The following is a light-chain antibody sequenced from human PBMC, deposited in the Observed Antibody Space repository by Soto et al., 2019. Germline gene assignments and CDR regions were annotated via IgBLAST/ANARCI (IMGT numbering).Light chain of an antibody. CDR1: QSVGRSF. J-gene: IGKJ5*01. CDR2: GAS. CDR3: QQYGSSPIT. Sequence: EIVLTQSPGTLSLSPGERATLSCRASQSVGRSFLDWYQQKPGQAPRLLIFGASTRATGIPDRFSGSGSGTDFTLTITRLEPEDLAVYYCQQYGSSPITFGQGTRLEIK. V-gene: IGKV3-20*01.